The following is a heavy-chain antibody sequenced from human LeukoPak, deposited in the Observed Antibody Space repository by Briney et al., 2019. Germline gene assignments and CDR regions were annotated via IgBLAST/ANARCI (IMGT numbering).Heavy chain of an antibody. CDR3: TTDTPGKTGTTGAFDY. D-gene: IGHD1-1*01. Sequence: GGSLRLSCAASKFTFTNAWMSWVRQAPAQGLQWVGRIKSKTDGGTTDYAAPVKGRFTISRDDSKNTLYLQMNSLKTEDTAVYYCTTDTPGKTGTTGAFDYWGQGTLVTVSS. V-gene: IGHV3-15*01. CDR2: IKSKTDGGTT. CDR1: KFTFTNAW. J-gene: IGHJ4*02.